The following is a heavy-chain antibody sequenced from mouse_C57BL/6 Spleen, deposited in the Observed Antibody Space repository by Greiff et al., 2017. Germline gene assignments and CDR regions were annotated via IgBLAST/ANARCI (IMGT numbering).Heavy chain of an antibody. Sequence: VQLKESEGGLVQPGSSMKLSCTASGFTFSDYYMAWVRQVPEKGLEWVAHINYDGSSTYYLDSLKSRFIISRDNAKNILYLQMSSLKSEDTATYYCARVAKYYGSSLDYWGQGTTLTVSS. CDR3: ARVAKYYGSSLDY. CDR1: GFTFSDYY. J-gene: IGHJ2*01. CDR2: INYDGSST. V-gene: IGHV5-16*01. D-gene: IGHD1-1*01.